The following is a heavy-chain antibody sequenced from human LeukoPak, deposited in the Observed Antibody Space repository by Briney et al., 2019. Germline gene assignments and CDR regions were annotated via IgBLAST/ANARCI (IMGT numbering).Heavy chain of an antibody. V-gene: IGHV4-4*08. D-gene: IGHD3-22*01. CDR3: ARRAYYDTSGYSPASGYFDL. Sequence: PSETLSLTCTVSGGSIFGHYFNWIRQAPGKGLEWIGYLYSNGITSYNPSLRSRGTMSIATSRSQFSLRLTSVTAADTAIYYCARRAYYDTSGYSPASGYFDLWGRGTLVTVSS. CDR1: GGSIFGHY. CDR2: LYSNGIT. J-gene: IGHJ2*01.